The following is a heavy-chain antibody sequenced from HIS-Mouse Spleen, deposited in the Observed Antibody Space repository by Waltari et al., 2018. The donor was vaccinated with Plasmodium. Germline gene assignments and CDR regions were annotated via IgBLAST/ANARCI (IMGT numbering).Heavy chain of an antibody. CDR3: ASSWYWYFDL. D-gene: IGHD6-13*01. CDR1: GFPLGSYW. Sequence: EVQLVESGGGLVQPGGSLRLYCAAPGFPLGSYWMSWVRQAPGKGLEWVANIKQDGSEKYYVDSVKGRFTISRDNAKNSLYLQMNSLRAEDTAVYYCASSWYWYFDLWGRGTLVTVSS. CDR2: IKQDGSEK. J-gene: IGHJ2*01. V-gene: IGHV3-7*01.